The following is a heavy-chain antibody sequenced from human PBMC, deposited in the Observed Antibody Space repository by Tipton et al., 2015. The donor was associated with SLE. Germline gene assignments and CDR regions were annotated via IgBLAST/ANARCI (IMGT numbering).Heavy chain of an antibody. CDR1: GFTFSNAW. V-gene: IGHV3-15*01. Sequence: GSLRLSCAASGFTFSNAWMSWVRQAPGKGLEWVGRIKSKTEGGTTDYAAPVKGRFTISRDDSKNTVYLQMNSLKTEDTAVYYCFRGSGFRESYYFDYWGQGTLVSVSS. J-gene: IGHJ4*02. CDR2: IKSKTEGGTT. D-gene: IGHD3-10*01. CDR3: FRGSGFRESYYFDY.